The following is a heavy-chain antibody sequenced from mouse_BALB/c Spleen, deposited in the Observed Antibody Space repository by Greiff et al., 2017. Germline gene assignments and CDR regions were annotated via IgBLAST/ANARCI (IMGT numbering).Heavy chain of an antibody. V-gene: IGHV2-4-1*01. CDR3: AREGYYGSLFAY. CDR2: IWSGGRT. J-gene: IGHJ3*01. D-gene: IGHD1-1*01. Sequence: VQGVESGPGLVQPSQSLSITCTVSGFSLTSYGVHWVRQSPGKGLEWLGVIWSGGRTDYNAAFISRLSISKDNSKSQVFFKMNSLQADDTAIYYCAREGYYGSLFAYWGQGTLVTVSA. CDR1: GFSLTSYG.